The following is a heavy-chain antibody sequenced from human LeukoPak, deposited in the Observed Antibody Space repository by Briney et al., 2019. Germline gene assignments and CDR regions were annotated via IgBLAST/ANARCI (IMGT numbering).Heavy chain of an antibody. CDR1: GYTFTSYD. Sequence: ASVKVSCKASGYTFTSYDINWVRQATGQGLEWMGWMNPNSGNTGYAQKFQGRVTMTRNTSISTAYMELSSLRSEDTAVYYCARAPDDFWSGYSPNWFGPWGQGTLVTVSS. V-gene: IGHV1-8*01. D-gene: IGHD3-3*01. CDR3: ARAPDDFWSGYSPNWFGP. CDR2: MNPNSGNT. J-gene: IGHJ5*02.